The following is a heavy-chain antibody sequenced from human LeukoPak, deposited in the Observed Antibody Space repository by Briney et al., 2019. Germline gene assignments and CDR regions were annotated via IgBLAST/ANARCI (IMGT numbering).Heavy chain of an antibody. J-gene: IGHJ6*02. CDR1: GYSFTSYW. CDR3: ARGGYRSSTSCLESRTVTTSMDV. CDR2: IYPGDSDT. V-gene: IGHV5-51*01. D-gene: IGHD2-2*01. Sequence: GESLKISCKGSGYSFTSYWIGWVRQMPGKGLEWMGIIYPGDSDTRYSPSFQGQVTISADKSISTAYLQWSSLKASDTAMYYCARGGYRSSTSCLESRTVTTSMDVWGQGTTVTVSS.